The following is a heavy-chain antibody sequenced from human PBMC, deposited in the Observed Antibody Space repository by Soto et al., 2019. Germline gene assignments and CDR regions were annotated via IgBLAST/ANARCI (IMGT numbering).Heavy chain of an antibody. Sequence: VKVSCKASGYIFTSYGISWVRQAPGQGPEWMGWISAHKGDTNYAQKFQGRVTITADESTSTAYMELSSLRSEDTAVYYCAIFGVVISRFDYWGQGTLVTVSS. CDR2: ISAHKGDT. CDR1: GYIFTSYG. CDR3: AIFGVVISRFDY. J-gene: IGHJ4*02. D-gene: IGHD3-3*02. V-gene: IGHV1-18*01.